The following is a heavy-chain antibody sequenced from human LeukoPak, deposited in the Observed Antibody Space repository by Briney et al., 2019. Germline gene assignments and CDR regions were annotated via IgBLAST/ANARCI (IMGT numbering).Heavy chain of an antibody. CDR1: GFTFSNYG. Sequence: PGGSLRLSCAASGFTFSNYGMYWVRQAPGKGLEWVSGLSDSGDITYYTDSVKGRFTISRDNSKNTLYLEMNNLRAEDTALYYCAKRGNAISFFDPWGQGTLVTVSS. V-gene: IGHV3-23*01. CDR3: AKRGNAISFFDP. D-gene: IGHD3-10*01. J-gene: IGHJ5*02. CDR2: LSDSGDIT.